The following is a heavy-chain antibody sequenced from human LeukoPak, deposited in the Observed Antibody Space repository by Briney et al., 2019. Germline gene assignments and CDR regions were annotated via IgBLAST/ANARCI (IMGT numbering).Heavy chain of an antibody. CDR2: IYYSGST. V-gene: IGHV4-39*07. D-gene: IGHD6-19*01. Sequence: PSETLSLTCIVSGDSFSSYQWSWVRQPPGKGLECIGSIYYSGSTYYNPSLKSRVTISVDTSKNQFSLKLRSVTAADTAVYYCARIFYSSNIDYWGQGTLVTVSS. CDR1: GDSFSSYQ. J-gene: IGHJ4*02. CDR3: ARIFYSSNIDY.